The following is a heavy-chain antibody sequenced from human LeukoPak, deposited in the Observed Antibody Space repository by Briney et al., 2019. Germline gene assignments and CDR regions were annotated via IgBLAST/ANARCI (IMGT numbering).Heavy chain of an antibody. D-gene: IGHD4-11*01. CDR2: IIPILGTA. Sequence: SAKVSCKASGGTFSSYTISWVRQAPGQGLEWMGRIIPILGTANYAQKFQGRVTITADKSTSTAYMELSSLRSEDTAVYYCARDSLNDTVTTHWGQGTLVTVSS. V-gene: IGHV1-69*08. J-gene: IGHJ4*02. CDR1: GGTFSSYT. CDR3: ARDSLNDTVTTH.